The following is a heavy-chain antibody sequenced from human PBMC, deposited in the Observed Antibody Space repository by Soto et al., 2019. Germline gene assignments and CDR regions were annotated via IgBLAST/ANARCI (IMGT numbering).Heavy chain of an antibody. CDR1: GFTFSSYS. D-gene: IGHD3-22*01. CDR3: ARPIQYYYDSSGQSAWFDP. V-gene: IGHV3-48*01. CDR2: ISSSSSTI. J-gene: IGHJ5*02. Sequence: GSLRLSCAASGFTFSSYSINWVRQAPGKGLEWVSSISSSSSTIYYAGSVKGRFTISRENAKNSLYLQMNSLRAEDTAVYYCARPIQYYYDSSGQSAWFDPWGQGTLVTVS.